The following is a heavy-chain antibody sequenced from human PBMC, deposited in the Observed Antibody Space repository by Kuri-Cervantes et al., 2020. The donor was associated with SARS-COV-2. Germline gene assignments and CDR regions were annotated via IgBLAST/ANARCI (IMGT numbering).Heavy chain of an antibody. CDR3: AGRWGGTKVTGIYYYGMDV. CDR1: RGSIRITSYY. D-gene: IGHD4-17*01. Sequence: SETLSLTCTVSRGSIRITSYYWGWIRQSPGKGLEWIGYIYYSGSTNYNPSLKSRVTVSVDTSKNQFSLELSSVTAADAAVYYCAGRWGGTKVTGIYYYGMDVWGQGTTVTVSS. V-gene: IGHV4-61*05. CDR2: IYYSGST. J-gene: IGHJ6*02.